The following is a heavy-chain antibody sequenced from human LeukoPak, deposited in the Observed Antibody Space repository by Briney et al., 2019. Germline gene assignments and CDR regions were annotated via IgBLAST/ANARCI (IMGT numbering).Heavy chain of an antibody. J-gene: IGHJ6*03. Sequence: SGGSLRLSCAVSGFTFDIAWMNWVRQAPGEGREWLGRIKSKNDGAATDYAAPVRGRFTISTDDSKNTLYLQMNSLKTEDTAVYYCVSRDAYKPRYFMDVGGKGTTVTVSS. CDR1: GFTFDIAW. CDR3: VSRDAYKPRYFMDV. D-gene: IGHD5-24*01. V-gene: IGHV3-15*01. CDR2: IKSKNDGAAT.